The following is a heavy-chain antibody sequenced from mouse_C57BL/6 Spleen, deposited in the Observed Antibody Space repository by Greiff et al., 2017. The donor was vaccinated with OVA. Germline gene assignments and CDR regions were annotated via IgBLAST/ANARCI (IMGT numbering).Heavy chain of an antibody. CDR2: ISSGGSYT. Sequence: DVMLVESGGDLVKPGGSLKLSCAASGFTFSSYGMSWVRQTPDKRLEWVATISSGGSYTYYPDSVKGRFTISRDNAKNTLYLQMSSLKSEDTAMYYCARQSSLDYYGSSPWFAYWGQGTLVTVSA. CDR1: GFTFSSYG. CDR3: ARQSSLDYYGSSPWFAY. D-gene: IGHD1-1*01. J-gene: IGHJ3*01. V-gene: IGHV5-6*02.